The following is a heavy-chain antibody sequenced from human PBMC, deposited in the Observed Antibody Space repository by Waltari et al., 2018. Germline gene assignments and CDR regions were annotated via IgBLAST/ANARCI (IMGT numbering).Heavy chain of an antibody. J-gene: IGHJ4*02. Sequence: EVQVLESGGGLVQPGGSLRLSCTASGLRFSTYGMSWVRQAPGKGLEWVSTISGTTDGINYADSLKGRFTISRDNSKNTLYLQMNSLRVEDTAVYYCATGGAYCFADCHSIHWGQGTLVTVSS. CDR1: GLRFSTYG. CDR2: ISGTTDGI. V-gene: IGHV3-23*01. CDR3: ATGGAYCFADCHSIH. D-gene: IGHD2-21*02.